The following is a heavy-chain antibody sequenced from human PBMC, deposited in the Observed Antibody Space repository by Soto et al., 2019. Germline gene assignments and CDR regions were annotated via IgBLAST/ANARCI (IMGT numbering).Heavy chain of an antibody. V-gene: IGHV4-39*02. CDR2: IYYTGST. CDR1: GGSIISRSDY. Sequence: SETLSLTCTVSGGSIISRSDYWGWIRQPPGKGLEWIGTIYYTGSTYYNPSLKSRATISVDTSKNHFSLSLSSVTAADTAVYYCARRSSRAKFDLWGQGALVTVSS. J-gene: IGHJ4*02. CDR3: ARRSSRAKFDL.